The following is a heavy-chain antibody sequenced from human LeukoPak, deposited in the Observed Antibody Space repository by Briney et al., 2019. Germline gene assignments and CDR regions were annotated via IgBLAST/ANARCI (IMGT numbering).Heavy chain of an antibody. Sequence: PSETLSLTCTVSGGSISSYYWSWIRQPAGKGLEWLGRIYISGSGSTNYNPSLNSRVTMSVDTSKNPFTLKLDTVTAADLVLYFCARVRLPPYYYYYYYMDVWGKGTTVTVSS. D-gene: IGHD5-18*01. CDR1: GGSISSYY. CDR2: IYISGSGST. J-gene: IGHJ6*03. CDR3: ARVRLPPYYYYYYYMDV. V-gene: IGHV4-4*07.